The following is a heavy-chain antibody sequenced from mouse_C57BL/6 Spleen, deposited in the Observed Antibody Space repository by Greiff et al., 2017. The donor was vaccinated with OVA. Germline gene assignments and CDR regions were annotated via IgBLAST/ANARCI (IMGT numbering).Heavy chain of an antibody. J-gene: IGHJ1*03. Sequence: EVKVEESGGGLVKPGGSLKLSCAASGFTFSDYGMHWVRQAPEKGLEWVAYISSGSSTIYYADTVKGRFTISRDNAKNTLFLQMTSLRSEDTAMYDCARRALLRYWYFDVWGTGTTVTVSS. CDR2: ISSGSSTI. CDR1: GFTFSDYG. V-gene: IGHV5-17*01. D-gene: IGHD1-2*01. CDR3: ARRALLRYWYFDV.